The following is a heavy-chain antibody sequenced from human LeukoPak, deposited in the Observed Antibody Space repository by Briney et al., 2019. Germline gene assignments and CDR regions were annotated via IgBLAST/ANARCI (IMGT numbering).Heavy chain of an antibody. V-gene: IGHV3-30*02. J-gene: IGHJ4*02. CDR3: AKVIYDSGGHYSILDY. D-gene: IGHD3-22*01. CDR1: GFTFSTYG. Sequence: GGSLRLSCAASGFTFSTYGMHWVRQAPGKGLEWVAFIQYDGSNKYYADSVKGRFTISRDNSKNTLYLQMNRLRAEDTAVYYCAKVIYDSGGHYSILDYWGQGTLVTVSS. CDR2: IQYDGSNK.